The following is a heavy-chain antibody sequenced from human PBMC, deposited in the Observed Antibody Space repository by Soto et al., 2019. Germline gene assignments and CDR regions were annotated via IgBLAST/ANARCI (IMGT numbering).Heavy chain of an antibody. CDR3: ARWDGYGDE. Sequence: EVQLLESGGGLVQPGGSLRLSCAASGFTFNTYSMAWVCQAPGKGLAWISGLSGGGANTFYADSVRGRFTISVDHSRNTVYLQMNSLRVEDTAVYYCARWDGYGDEWGQGTLVTVSS. D-gene: IGHD5-12*01. CDR2: LSGGGANT. J-gene: IGHJ4*02. V-gene: IGHV3-23*01. CDR1: GFTFNTYS.